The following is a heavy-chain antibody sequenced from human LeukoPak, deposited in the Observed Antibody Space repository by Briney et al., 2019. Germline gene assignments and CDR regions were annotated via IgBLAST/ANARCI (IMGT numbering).Heavy chain of an antibody. CDR1: LGSISRSIYY. CDR3: ASAGITLSGAGVFES. CDR2: IYYSGST. J-gene: IGHJ4*02. Sequence: SQSLSLTRPLSLGSISRSIYYWGGIREPPEKGREGSGRIYYSGSTYYNPALKSRVTISVDTSKNKFPLEVSSVTAADTAVYYCASAGITLSGAGVFESRGEGNPVTVSS. V-gene: IGHV4-39*01. D-gene: IGHD3-3*01.